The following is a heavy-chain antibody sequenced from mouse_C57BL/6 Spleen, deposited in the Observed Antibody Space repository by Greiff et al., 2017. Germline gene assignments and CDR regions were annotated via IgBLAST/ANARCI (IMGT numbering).Heavy chain of an antibody. CDR1: GYTFTEYT. D-gene: IGHD2-4*01. V-gene: IGHV1-62-2*01. CDR3: ARHEDRDYDWFFAY. J-gene: IGHJ3*01. Sequence: QVHVKQSGAELVKPGASVKLSCKASGYTFTEYTIHWVKPRSGQGLEWIGWFYPGSGSIKYNEKFKDKATLTAGKSSSTVYMELSRLTSEDSAVYFCARHEDRDYDWFFAYWGQGTLVTVSA. CDR2: FYPGSGSI.